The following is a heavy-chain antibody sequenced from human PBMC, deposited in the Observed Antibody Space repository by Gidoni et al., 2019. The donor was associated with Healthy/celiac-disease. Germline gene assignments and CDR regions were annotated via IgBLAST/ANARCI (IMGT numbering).Heavy chain of an antibody. J-gene: IGHJ4*02. CDR1: GGSISSGGYS. V-gene: IGHV4-30-2*01. Sequence: QLQLQESGSGLVKPSQTLSRTCAVSGGSISSGGYSWSWIRQPPGKGLEWIGYIYHSGSTYYNPSLKSRVTISVDRSKNQFSLKLSSVTAADTAVYYCARSSSWYISYFDYWGQGTLVTVSS. D-gene: IGHD6-13*01. CDR2: IYHSGST. CDR3: ARSSSWYISYFDY.